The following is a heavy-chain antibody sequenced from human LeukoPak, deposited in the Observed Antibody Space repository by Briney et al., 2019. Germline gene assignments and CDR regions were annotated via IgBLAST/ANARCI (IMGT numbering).Heavy chain of an antibody. CDR2: IIKKPNSYTT. CDR1: GFTFRDHF. V-gene: IGHV3-72*01. Sequence: GGSLRLSCAASGFTFRDHFMDWVRQAPGKGLEWVGRIIKKPNSYTTEYAASVKGRFTISRDDSKNSLYLQINSLEAEDKGVYYCAKVSAITGATDALDFWGQGAMVTVSS. J-gene: IGHJ3*01. D-gene: IGHD1-20*01. CDR3: AKVSAITGATDALDF.